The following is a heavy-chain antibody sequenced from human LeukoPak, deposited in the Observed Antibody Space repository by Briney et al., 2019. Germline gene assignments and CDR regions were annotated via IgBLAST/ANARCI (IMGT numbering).Heavy chain of an antibody. Sequence: TSETLSLTCTVSGGSISSGSYYWSWIRQPAGKGLEWIGRIYTSGSTNYNPSLKSRVTISVDTSKNQFSLKLSSVTAADTAAYYCARAIFGVGNWFDPWGQGTLVTVSS. CDR3: ARAIFGVGNWFDP. V-gene: IGHV4-61*02. D-gene: IGHD3-3*01. J-gene: IGHJ5*02. CDR1: GGSISSGSYY. CDR2: IYTSGST.